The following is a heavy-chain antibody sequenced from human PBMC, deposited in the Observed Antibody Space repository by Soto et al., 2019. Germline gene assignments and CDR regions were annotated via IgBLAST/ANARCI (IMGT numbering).Heavy chain of an antibody. V-gene: IGHV4-59*01. CDR2: IHYNEKT. D-gene: IGHD6-13*01. Sequence: SETLSLTCTVSGGSITSYYWSWIRQPPGKGLEWIGDIHYNEKTNQNPALKSRVTISLDTSKNQFSLKLSSVTAADTAVYYCARTAAAVAWFDPWGQGTLVTVSS. CDR1: GGSITSYY. CDR3: ARTAAAVAWFDP. J-gene: IGHJ5*02.